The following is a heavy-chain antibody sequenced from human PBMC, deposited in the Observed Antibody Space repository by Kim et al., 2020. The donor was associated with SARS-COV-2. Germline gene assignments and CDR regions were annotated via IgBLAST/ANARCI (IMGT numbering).Heavy chain of an antibody. J-gene: IGHJ6*04. Sequence: ADSVKGRFTISRDNAKNSLYLQMNSLRDEDTAVYYCARDAYYYGSGKSVDVWGKGTTVTVSS. V-gene: IGHV3-48*02. D-gene: IGHD3-10*01. CDR3: ARDAYYYGSGKSVDV.